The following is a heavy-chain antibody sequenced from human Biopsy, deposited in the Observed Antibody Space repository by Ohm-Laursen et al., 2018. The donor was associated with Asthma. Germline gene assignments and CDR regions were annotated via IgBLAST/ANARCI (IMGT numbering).Heavy chain of an antibody. Sequence: SLRLSCSASGFTFMTYGMHWVRQAPGKGLEWVAVISYDGSNKYYADSVKGRFTISGDNSKNTLDLQMNSLRAEDTAVYYCAGQYGGNSPPLEWGQGTLVTVSS. CDR1: GFTFMTYG. V-gene: IGHV3-30*03. CDR2: ISYDGSNK. D-gene: IGHD4-23*01. CDR3: AGQYGGNSPPLE. J-gene: IGHJ4*02.